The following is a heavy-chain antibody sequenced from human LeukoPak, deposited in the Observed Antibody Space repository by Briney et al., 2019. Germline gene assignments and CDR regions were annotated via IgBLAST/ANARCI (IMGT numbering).Heavy chain of an antibody. CDR2: IYSGGST. D-gene: IGHD3-3*01. J-gene: IGHJ4*02. CDR3: AREGDEWLLEY. V-gene: IGHV3-53*01. CDR1: GFTVSSNY. Sequence: GGSLRLSCAASGFTVSSNYMSWVRQAPGKGLEWVSVIYSGGSTYYADSVKGRFTISRDNSKNTLYLQMNSLRAEDTAVYYCAREGDEWLLEYWGQGTLVTVSS.